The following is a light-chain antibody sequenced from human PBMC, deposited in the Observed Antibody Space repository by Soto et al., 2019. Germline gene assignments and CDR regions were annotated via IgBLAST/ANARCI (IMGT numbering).Light chain of an antibody. CDR1: SSNIGSNY. CDR3: AAWDDSLSGHYV. CDR2: RNN. Sequence: QSVLTQPPSASGTPGQRVTISCSGSSSNIGSNYVYWYQQLPGTAPKLLIYRNNQRPSGFPYRFSGSKSGTSASLAISGLRSEDEADYYCAAWDDSLSGHYVFGTGTKLTVL. J-gene: IGLJ1*01. V-gene: IGLV1-47*01.